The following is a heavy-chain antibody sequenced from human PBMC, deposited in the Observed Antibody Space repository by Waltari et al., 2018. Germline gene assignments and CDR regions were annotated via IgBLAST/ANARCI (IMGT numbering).Heavy chain of an antibody. CDR3: TTSHNYTTFDI. D-gene: IGHD3-3*01. Sequence: EVQVVESGGGLAQLGGSLRLSCAASGFTFNTYWMHWVRQAPGKGLVWVSHIGSDGKIAKEADSVKGRFTISRDNAKNTLFLQMNSLRVEDTAVYYCTTSHNYTTFDIWGQGTVVTVSS. J-gene: IGHJ3*02. CDR2: IGSDGKIA. V-gene: IGHV3-74*03. CDR1: GFTFNTYW.